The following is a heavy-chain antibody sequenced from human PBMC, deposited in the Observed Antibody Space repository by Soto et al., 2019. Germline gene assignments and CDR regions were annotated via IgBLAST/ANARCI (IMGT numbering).Heavy chain of an antibody. V-gene: IGHV3-49*05. CDR3: SRILYSNGLGCFQH. J-gene: IGHJ1*01. Sequence: EVQLEESGGGLVKPGQSLRLSCSSSGFTFGDYGMSWFRQPPGEGVEWVGFIRTKAYGGTAEYAASVKDRFTISRDDSKSIAYLQMNSLKTEDTAVYFCSRILYSNGLGCFQHWGQGTLVTVSS. CDR2: IRTKAYGGTA. D-gene: IGHD6-19*01. CDR1: GFTFGDYG.